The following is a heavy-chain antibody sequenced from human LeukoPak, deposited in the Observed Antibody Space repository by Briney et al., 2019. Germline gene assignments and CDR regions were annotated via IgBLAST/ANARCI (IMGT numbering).Heavy chain of an antibody. CDR2: IYTSGST. V-gene: IGHV4-4*07. CDR3: ARDIVVGPAAIGYYYYYMDV. J-gene: IGHJ6*03. Sequence: SETLSLTCTVSGGSMSSYYWSWIRQPAGKGLEWIGRIYTSGSTNYNPSLKSRVTMSVDTSKNQFSLKLSSVTAADTAVYYCARDIVVGPAAIGYYYYYMDVWGKGTTVTVSS. CDR1: GGSMSSYY. D-gene: IGHD2-2*02.